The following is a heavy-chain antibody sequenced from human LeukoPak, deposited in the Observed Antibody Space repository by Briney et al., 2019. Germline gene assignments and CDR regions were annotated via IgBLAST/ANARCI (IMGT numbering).Heavy chain of an antibody. D-gene: IGHD5-18*01. CDR3: ARGGYSYGFYDY. CDR2: IYSSGST. V-gene: IGHV3-66*01. Sequence: GGSLRLSCAASGFSVSSNYMTWVRQAPGKGLEWVSVIYSSGSTYYADSVKGRFTISRNNSKKTLYLQMNSLRAEDTAVYYCARGGYSYGFYDYWGQGTLVTVSS. J-gene: IGHJ4*02. CDR1: GFSVSSNY.